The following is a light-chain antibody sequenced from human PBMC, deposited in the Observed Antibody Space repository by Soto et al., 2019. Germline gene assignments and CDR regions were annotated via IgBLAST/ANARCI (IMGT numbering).Light chain of an antibody. V-gene: IGLV1-44*01. CDR1: SSNIGSNA. CDR3: AAWNDRPYLWV. J-gene: IGLJ3*02. Sequence: QAGLTQPPSASGTPGQRVSISCSGSSSNIGSNAVHWYQQFPGTAPRLLIYRDNQRPSGVPDRFSGSKSGTSASLVISGLQSEDEADYYCAAWNDRPYLWVFGGGTQLTVL. CDR2: RDN.